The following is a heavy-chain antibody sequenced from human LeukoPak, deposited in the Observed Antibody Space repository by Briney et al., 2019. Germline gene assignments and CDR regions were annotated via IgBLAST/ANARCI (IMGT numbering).Heavy chain of an antibody. V-gene: IGHV4-39*07. D-gene: IGHD1-26*01. Sequence: PSETLSLTCTVSGGSISSSSYYWGWIRQPPGKGLEWIGEINHSGSTNYNPSLKSRVTISVDTSKNQFSLKLSSVTAADTAVYYCARGWIVGATDFDYWGQGTLVTVSS. CDR2: INHSGST. J-gene: IGHJ4*02. CDR3: ARGWIVGATDFDY. CDR1: GGSISSSSYY.